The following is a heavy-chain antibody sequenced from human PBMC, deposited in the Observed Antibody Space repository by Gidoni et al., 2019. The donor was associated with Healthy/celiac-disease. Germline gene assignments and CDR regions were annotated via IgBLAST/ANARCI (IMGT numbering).Heavy chain of an antibody. V-gene: IGHV3-21*01. Sequence: EVQLVESGGGLVKPGGSLRLSCAASGFTFSSYSMNWVRQAPGKGLEWVSSISSSSSYIYYADSVKGRFTISRDNAKNSLYLQMNSLRAEDTAVYYCARWELLLLGAFDIWGQGTMVTVSS. CDR3: ARWELLLLGAFDI. CDR1: GFTFSSYS. CDR2: ISSSSSYI. D-gene: IGHD1-26*01. J-gene: IGHJ3*02.